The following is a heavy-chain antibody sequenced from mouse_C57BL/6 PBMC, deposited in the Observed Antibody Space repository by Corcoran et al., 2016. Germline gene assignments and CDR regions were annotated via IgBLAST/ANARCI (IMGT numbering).Heavy chain of an antibody. D-gene: IGHD2-1*01. Sequence: QVQLKQSGAELVRPGASVKLSCKASGYTFTDYYINWVKQRPGQGLEWIARIYPGSGNTYYNEKFKGKATLTAEKSSSTAYMQLSSLTAEDSAVYFGAKLYPDWYFDVWGTGTTVTVSS. J-gene: IGHJ1*03. CDR1: GYTFTDYY. CDR3: AKLYPDWYFDV. V-gene: IGHV1-76*01. CDR2: IYPGSGNT.